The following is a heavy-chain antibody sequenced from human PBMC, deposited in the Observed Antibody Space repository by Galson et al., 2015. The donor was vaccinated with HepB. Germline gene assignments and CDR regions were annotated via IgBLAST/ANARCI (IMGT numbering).Heavy chain of an antibody. J-gene: IGHJ4*02. CDR3: AKYRSGWYLPFDY. CDR1: GFTFSNYA. V-gene: IGHV3-23*01. D-gene: IGHD6-19*01. CDR2: ISGSDNST. Sequence: SLRLSCAASGFTFSNYAMSWVRQAPGKGLEWVSAISGSDNSTLYADFVKGRFTISRDNSRNTLSLQMNSLRDEDTAVYYCAKYRSGWYLPFDYWGQGTLVAVSS.